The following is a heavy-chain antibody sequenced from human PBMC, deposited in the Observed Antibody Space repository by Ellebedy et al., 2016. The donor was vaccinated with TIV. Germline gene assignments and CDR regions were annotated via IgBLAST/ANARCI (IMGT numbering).Heavy chain of an antibody. CDR1: GFTFNSYA. V-gene: IGHV3-23*01. D-gene: IGHD6-19*01. Sequence: GESLKISCAASGFTFNSYAMSWVRQAPGKGLEWVLTISHTGSRTYYANPVEGRFIISRDNSKRTLYLQMNSLRAEDTAVYYYAKGRGGGSDSSAPRYYFDYWGLGTLVTVSS. CDR2: ISHTGSRT. CDR3: AKGRGGGSDSSAPRYYFDY. J-gene: IGHJ4*02.